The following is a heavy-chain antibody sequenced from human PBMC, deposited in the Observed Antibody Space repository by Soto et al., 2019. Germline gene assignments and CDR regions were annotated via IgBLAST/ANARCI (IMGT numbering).Heavy chain of an antibody. V-gene: IGHV1-2*02. CDR1: GYTFTGYY. J-gene: IGHJ4*02. CDR3: ARAFPYSSSPELDY. CDR2: INPNSGGT. Sequence: SVKVSCKASGYTFTGYYMHWVRQAPGQGLEWMGWINPNSGGTNYAQKFQGRVTMTRDTSISTAYMELSRLRSDDTAVYYCARAFPYSSSPELDYWGQGTLVTVSS. D-gene: IGHD6-6*01.